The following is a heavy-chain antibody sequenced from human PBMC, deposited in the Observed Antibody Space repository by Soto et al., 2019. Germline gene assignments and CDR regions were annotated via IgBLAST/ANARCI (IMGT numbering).Heavy chain of an antibody. Sequence: QVQLVASGGGVVQPGRSLRLSCAASGFTFSSYGMHWVRQAPGKGLEWVAVIWYDGSNQYYADSVKGRFTISRDNSKNALYLQMNSLRAEDTAVYYCTRYSGYDYDAFDIWGQGTMVTVSS. CDR1: GFTFSSYG. D-gene: IGHD5-12*01. CDR2: IWYDGSNQ. V-gene: IGHV3-33*01. CDR3: TRYSGYDYDAFDI. J-gene: IGHJ3*02.